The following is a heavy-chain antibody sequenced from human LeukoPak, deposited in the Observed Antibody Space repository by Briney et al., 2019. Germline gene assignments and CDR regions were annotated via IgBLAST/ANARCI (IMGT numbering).Heavy chain of an antibody. CDR3: ARVEMWVLRGSDH. CDR2: ISGKSDNS. CDR1: GFVFSNYA. V-gene: IGHV3-21*01. Sequence: GSLRLSCAASGFVFSNYAFNWVRQAPGKGLEWVSFISGKSDNSYYADSVEGRFTVSRDNAKNSLFLQLNSLRAEDTAVYYCARVEMWVLRGSDHWGQGVPVTVSS. D-gene: IGHD3-10*02. J-gene: IGHJ4*02.